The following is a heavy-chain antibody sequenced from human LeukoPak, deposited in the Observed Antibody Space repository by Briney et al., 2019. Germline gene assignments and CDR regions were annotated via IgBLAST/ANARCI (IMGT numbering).Heavy chain of an antibody. V-gene: IGHV3-7*01. CDR1: GFTFSNYA. CDR3: ARDPAAIDV. J-gene: IGHJ4*02. CDR2: IKEDGSEQ. Sequence: PGGSLRLSCAASGFTFSNYAMSWVRQAPGKGLEWVANIKEDGSEQAYVDSVKGRFTISRDNAKNSLYLQMKSLRAEDTAVYYCARDPAAIDVWGQGTLVTVSS. D-gene: IGHD2-15*01.